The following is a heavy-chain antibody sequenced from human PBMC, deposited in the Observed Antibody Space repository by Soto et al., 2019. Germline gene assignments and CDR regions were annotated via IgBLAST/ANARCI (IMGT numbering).Heavy chain of an antibody. Sequence: GGSLRLSCSASGFTFSHSAMHWVRQAPGKGLEYVAAIGSTGASTYYPGSVKGRFIISRDNSKNTLFLQMNSLRPEDTAVYYCVRGGGAYAGSSLWFDSWGQGXLVTVYS. J-gene: IGHJ5*01. CDR3: VRGGGAYAGSSLWFDS. CDR2: IGSTGAST. D-gene: IGHD3-16*01. V-gene: IGHV3-64D*06. CDR1: GFTFSHSA.